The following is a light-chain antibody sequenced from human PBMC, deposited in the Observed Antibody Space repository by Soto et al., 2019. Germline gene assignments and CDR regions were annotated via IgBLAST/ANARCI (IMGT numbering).Light chain of an antibody. V-gene: IGKV1-5*03. J-gene: IGKJ1*01. CDR1: QSLTRW. CDR3: QHWTDYSWT. Sequence: DIHMTQSPSTLSASVGDRVTITCRSSQSLTRWLAWYQQKPGKAPNRLIYKTSSLESGVPSRFSGSGSGTEFPLTIRNLQPDDFSTYYCQHWTDYSWTFGQGTKVEVK. CDR2: KTS.